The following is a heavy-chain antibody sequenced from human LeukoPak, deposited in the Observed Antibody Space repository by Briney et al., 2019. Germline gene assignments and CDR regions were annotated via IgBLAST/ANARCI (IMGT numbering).Heavy chain of an antibody. CDR3: ARDLGDTTMDYYYYYMDI. CDR1: GGSFSGYY. V-gene: IGHV4-34*01. J-gene: IGHJ6*03. CDR2: INHSGST. Sequence: PSETLSLTCAVYGGSFSGYYWSWIRQPPGKGLEWIGEINHSGSTNYNPSLKSRVTISVDTSKNQFSLKLSSVTAADTAVYYCARDLGDTTMDYYYYYMDIWGKGTTVTVSS. D-gene: IGHD5-18*01.